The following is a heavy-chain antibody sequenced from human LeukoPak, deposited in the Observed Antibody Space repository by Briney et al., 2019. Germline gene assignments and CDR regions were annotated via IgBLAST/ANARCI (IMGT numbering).Heavy chain of an antibody. Sequence: ASVKVSCKASGYTFTTYDINWVRQAPGQGLEWIGWMNPNSANTGYAQKFQGRVTLTRNTSMNTAYMELSSLKSEDTAVYYCARGGGFVRGAYDYWGQGTLVTVSS. J-gene: IGHJ4*02. CDR1: GYTFTTYD. CDR2: MNPNSANT. CDR3: ARGGGFVRGAYDY. V-gene: IGHV1-8*01. D-gene: IGHD3-10*01.